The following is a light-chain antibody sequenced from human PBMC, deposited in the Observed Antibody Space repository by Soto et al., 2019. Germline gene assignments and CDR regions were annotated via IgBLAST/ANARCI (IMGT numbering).Light chain of an antibody. J-gene: IGKJ2*01. CDR3: QQYHNWPSYT. V-gene: IGKV3-15*01. CDR1: QSVSTN. Sequence: EIVMTQSPATLSVSPGERATLSCRASQSVSTNLAWYQQKPGQAPRLLMYGASTRATGIPARFSGSGSGTEFTLTISSLQSEDFAVYYCQQYHNWPSYTFGQGTQLEIK. CDR2: GAS.